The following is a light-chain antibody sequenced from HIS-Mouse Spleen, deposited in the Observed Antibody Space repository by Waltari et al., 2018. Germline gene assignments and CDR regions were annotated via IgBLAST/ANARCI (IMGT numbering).Light chain of an antibody. V-gene: IGLV3-10*01. CDR1: ALPKKY. Sequence: SYELTQPPSVSVSPGQTARITRSGAALPKKYAYWYQPKSGQAPVLVICEDSKRPSGIPERFSGSSSGTMATLTISGAQVEDEADYYCYSTDSSGNHRVFGGGTKLTVL. CDR3: YSTDSSGNHRV. CDR2: EDS. J-gene: IGLJ2*01.